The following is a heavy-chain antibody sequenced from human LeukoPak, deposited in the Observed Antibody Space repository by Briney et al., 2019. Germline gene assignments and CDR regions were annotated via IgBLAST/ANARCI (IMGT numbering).Heavy chain of an antibody. CDR2: ISSSSSTI. V-gene: IGHV3-48*02. D-gene: IGHD6-19*01. J-gene: IGHJ4*02. Sequence: GGSLRLSCAASGFTFSSYSMNWVRQAPGKGLEWVSYISSSSSTIYYTDSVKGRFTISRDNAKNSLYLQMNSLRDEDTAVYYCARGHLPGYSSGWYMGCFDYWGQGTLVTVSS. CDR1: GFTFSSYS. CDR3: ARGHLPGYSSGWYMGCFDY.